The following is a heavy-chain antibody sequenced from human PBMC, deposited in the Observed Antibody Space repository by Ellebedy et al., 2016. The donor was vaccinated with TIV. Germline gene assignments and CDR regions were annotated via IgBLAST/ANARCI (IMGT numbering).Heavy chain of an antibody. J-gene: IGHJ4*02. D-gene: IGHD6-19*01. CDR3: VGRPQSSGWYGPFDY. Sequence: AASVKVSCKSSGGTVRSYAVSWVRQAPGQGLEWMGGIIPMFGVSNYDQKFQGRVTITADESTSTAYMELNSLRVEDTAVYYCVGRPQSSGWYGPFDYWGQGTLVTVSS. CDR1: GGTVRSYA. V-gene: IGHV1-69*13. CDR2: IIPMFGVS.